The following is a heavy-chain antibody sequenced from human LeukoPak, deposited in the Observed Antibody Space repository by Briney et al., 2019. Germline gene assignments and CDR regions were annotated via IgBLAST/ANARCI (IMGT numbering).Heavy chain of an antibody. Sequence: ASVKVSCTASGYTFIMYEVNWVRQAPAKGLELMGWMNPDSGDTVYTQKFLDRVTMTRNTSTSTAYMELRDLRSEDTAIYYCARPRSSWYSDSFDIWGQGTVVTVSS. CDR3: ARPRSSWYSDSFDI. CDR1: GYTFIMYE. D-gene: IGHD6-13*01. J-gene: IGHJ3*02. V-gene: IGHV1-8*01. CDR2: MNPDSGDT.